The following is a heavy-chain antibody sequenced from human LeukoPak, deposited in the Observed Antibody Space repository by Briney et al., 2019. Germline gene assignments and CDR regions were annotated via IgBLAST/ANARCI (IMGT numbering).Heavy chain of an antibody. V-gene: IGHV1-18*01. Sequence: ASVKVSCKASGYTFTSYGISWVRQAPGQGLEWMGWISAYNGNTNYAQKLQGRVTMTTDTSTSTAYMELRSLRSDGTAVYYCASGYSGYDYYYYYYMDVWGKGTTVTVSS. CDR3: ASGYSGYDYYYYYYMDV. CDR1: GYTFTSYG. J-gene: IGHJ6*03. D-gene: IGHD5-12*01. CDR2: ISAYNGNT.